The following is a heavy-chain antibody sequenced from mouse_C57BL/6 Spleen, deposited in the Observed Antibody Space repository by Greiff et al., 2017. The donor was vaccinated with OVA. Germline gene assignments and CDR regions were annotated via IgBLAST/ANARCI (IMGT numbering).Heavy chain of an antibody. CDR1: GYTFTDYY. V-gene: IGHV1-19*01. Sequence: VQLQQSGPVLVKPGASVKMSCKASGYTFTDYYMNWVKQSHGKSLEWIGVINPYNGGTSYNQKFKGKATLTVDKSSSTAYMELNSLTSEDSAVYYCAKEFITTVVAPMDYWGQGTSVTVSS. J-gene: IGHJ4*01. CDR3: AKEFITTVVAPMDY. D-gene: IGHD1-1*01. CDR2: INPYNGGT.